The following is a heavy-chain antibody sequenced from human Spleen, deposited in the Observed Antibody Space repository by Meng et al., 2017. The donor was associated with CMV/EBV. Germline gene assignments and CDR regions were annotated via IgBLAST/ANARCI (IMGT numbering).Heavy chain of an antibody. CDR2: INHSGYT. CDR1: GGSFSGYY. V-gene: IGHV4-34*01. CDR3: ARVFLLSCFDY. D-gene: IGHD2-21*01. J-gene: IGHJ4*02. Sequence: LSCAVYGGSFSGYYWSWIRQPPGKGLEWIGEINHSGYTNYNPSLKSRVTISVDTSKNQFSLKLSSVTAADTAVYYCARVFLLSCFDYWGQGTLVTVSS.